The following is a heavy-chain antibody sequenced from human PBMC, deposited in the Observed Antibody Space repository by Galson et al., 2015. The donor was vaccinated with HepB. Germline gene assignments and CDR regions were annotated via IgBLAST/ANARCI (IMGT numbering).Heavy chain of an antibody. D-gene: IGHD3-9*01. CDR2: INPSGGST. Sequence: SVKVSCKASGYTFTSYYMHWVRQAPGQGLEWMGIINPSGGSTSYAQKFQGRVTMTRDTSTSTVYMELSSLRSEDTAVYYCAREEGYDILTGSYGMDVWGQGTTVTVSS. CDR3: AREEGYDILTGSYGMDV. V-gene: IGHV1-46*01. J-gene: IGHJ6*02. CDR1: GYTFTSYY.